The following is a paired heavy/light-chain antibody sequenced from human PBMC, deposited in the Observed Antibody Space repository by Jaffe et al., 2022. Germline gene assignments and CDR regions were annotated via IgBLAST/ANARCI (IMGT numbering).Heavy chain of an antibody. CDR1: GFTFKSYG. Sequence: QLVESGGGLVQPGGSLRLSCAASGFTFKSYGMIWVRQAPGKGLEWLSYISPGSSIIYSADSLRGRFTISRDDAKNSLYLEMSSLSAEDTAVYYCARDRGYYSSGSYRDLWGQGTLVTVSS. V-gene: IGHV3-48*04. CDR3: ARDRGYYSSGSYRDL. J-gene: IGHJ5*02. CDR2: ISPGSSII. D-gene: IGHD3-10*01.
Light chain of an antibody. CDR3: GTWDSSLSAMV. CDR2: ETT. CDR1: NSNIGNNY. V-gene: IGLV1-51*02. J-gene: IGLJ2*01. Sequence: QSVLTQPPSVSAAPGQKVTISCSGSNSNIGNNYVSWYQQLPGTAPKLLIYETTKRPSGIPDRFSASKSATSATLGITGLQTGDEADYYCGTWDSSLSAMVFGGGTKLTVL.